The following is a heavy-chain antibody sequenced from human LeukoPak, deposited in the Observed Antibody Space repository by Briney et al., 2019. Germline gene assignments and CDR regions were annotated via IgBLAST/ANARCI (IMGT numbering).Heavy chain of an antibody. CDR3: AREVPAAMSSPGWFDP. CDR1: GGSISSSSYY. CDR2: IYYSGST. D-gene: IGHD2-2*01. V-gene: IGHV4-39*07. J-gene: IGHJ5*02. Sequence: SETLSLTCTVSGGSISSSSYYWGWIRQPPGKGLEWIGSIYYSGSTNYNPSLKSRVTISVDTSKNQFSLKLSSVTAADTAVYYCAREVPAAMSSPGWFDPWGQGTLVTVSS.